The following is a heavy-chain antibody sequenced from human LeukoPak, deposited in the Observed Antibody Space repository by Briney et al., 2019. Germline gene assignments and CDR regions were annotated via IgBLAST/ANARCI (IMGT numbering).Heavy chain of an antibody. CDR3: AELGITMIGGV. D-gene: IGHD3-10*02. CDR1: GFTFGTYE. CDR2: ISSSGSTI. Sequence: GGSLRLSCAASGFTFGTYEMNWVRQAPGKGLEWVSYISSSGSTIYCADSVKGRFTISRDNAKNSLYLQMNSLRAEDTAVYYCAELGITMIGGVWGKGTTVTISS. V-gene: IGHV3-48*03. J-gene: IGHJ6*04.